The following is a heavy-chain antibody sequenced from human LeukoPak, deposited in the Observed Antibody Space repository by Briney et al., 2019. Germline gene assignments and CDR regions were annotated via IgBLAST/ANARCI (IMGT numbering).Heavy chain of an antibody. CDR1: GGSISSYY. V-gene: IGHV4-59*01. J-gene: IGHJ6*02. Sequence: QTLSLTCTVSGGSISSYYWSWIRQPPGKGLEWIGYIYYSGSTNYNPSLKSRVTISVDTSKNQFSLKLSSVTAADTAVYYCARGGRIAAAGYYYYGMDVWGQGTTVTVSS. CDR2: IYYSGST. D-gene: IGHD6-13*01. CDR3: ARGGRIAAAGYYYYGMDV.